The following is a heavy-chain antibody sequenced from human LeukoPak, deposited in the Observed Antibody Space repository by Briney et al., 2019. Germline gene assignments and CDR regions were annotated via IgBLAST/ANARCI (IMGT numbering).Heavy chain of an antibody. V-gene: IGHV1-24*01. CDR1: GYTFTGYY. CDR3: ATTAKDYDFWSGYYSFDY. J-gene: IGHJ4*02. D-gene: IGHD3-3*01. CDR2: FDPEDGET. Sequence: ASVKVSCKASGYTFTGYYMHWVRQAPGKGLEWMGGFDPEDGETIYAQKLQGRVTMTEDTSTDTAYMELSSLRSEDTAVYYCATTAKDYDFWSGYYSFDYWSQGTLVTVSS.